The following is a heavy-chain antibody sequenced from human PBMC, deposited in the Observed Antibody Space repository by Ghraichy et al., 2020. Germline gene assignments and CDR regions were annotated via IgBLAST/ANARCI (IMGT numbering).Heavy chain of an antibody. D-gene: IGHD1-14*01. CDR3: ARDVYGAFEI. V-gene: IGHV3-74*01. J-gene: IGHJ3*02. CDR2: ISSDWSAT. CDR1: GFTISYYW. Sequence: GGSLRLSCAASGFTISYYWMQWVRQAPGKGLVWVSRISSDWSATTYADSVKGRFTISSDNAKNTLYLQMNSLRAEDTAVYYCARDVYGAFEIWGQGTMVTVSS.